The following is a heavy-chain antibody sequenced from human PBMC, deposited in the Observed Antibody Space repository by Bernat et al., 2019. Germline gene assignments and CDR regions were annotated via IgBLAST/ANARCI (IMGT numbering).Heavy chain of an antibody. CDR3: ARGSNGSGSYSITYFDY. CDR2: IYYSGST. CDR1: GGSVSSGSYY. J-gene: IGHJ4*02. Sequence: QVQLQESGPGLVKPSETLSLTCTVSGGSVSSGSYYWSWIRQPPGKGLEWIGYIYYSGSTNYNPSLKSRVTISVDTSKNQFSLKLSSVTAADTAVYYCARGSNGSGSYSITYFDYWGQGTLVTVSS. D-gene: IGHD3-10*01. V-gene: IGHV4-61*01.